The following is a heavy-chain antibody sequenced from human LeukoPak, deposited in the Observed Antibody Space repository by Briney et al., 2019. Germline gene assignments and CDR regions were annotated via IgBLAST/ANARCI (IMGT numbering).Heavy chain of an antibody. D-gene: IGHD5-18*01. CDR2: IRYDGSNK. Sequence: PGGSLRLSCGASGFTFSSYGMHWVRQAPGKGLEWVAFIRYDGSNKYYADSVKGRFTISRDNSKNTLYLQMNSLRAEDTAVYYCAKDLGYSYGYVVRAFDIWGQGTMVTVSS. CDR1: GFTFSSYG. V-gene: IGHV3-30*02. J-gene: IGHJ3*02. CDR3: AKDLGYSYGYVVRAFDI.